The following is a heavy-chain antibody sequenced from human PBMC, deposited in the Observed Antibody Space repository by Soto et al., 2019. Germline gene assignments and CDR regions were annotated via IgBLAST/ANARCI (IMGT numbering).Heavy chain of an antibody. CDR3: ARQDLKGGYSYGKGLDY. CDR1: GFTFSSYS. D-gene: IGHD5-18*01. CDR2: ISSSSSYI. V-gene: IGHV3-21*01. J-gene: IGHJ4*02. Sequence: EVQLVESGGGLVKPGGSLRLSCAASGFTFSSYSMNWVRQAPGTGLEWVSSISSSSSYIYYADSVKGRFTISRDNAKNYLYLQMNSLRAEDTAVYYCARQDLKGGYSYGKGLDYWGQVTLVTVSS.